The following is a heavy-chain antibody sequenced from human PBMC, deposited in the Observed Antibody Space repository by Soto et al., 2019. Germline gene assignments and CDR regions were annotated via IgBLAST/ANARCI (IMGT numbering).Heavy chain of an antibody. CDR2: IIPIFGTA. Sequence: QVQLLQYGAEVKKPGSSVKVSCKASGGTFSSYAISWVRQAPGQGLEWMGGIIPIFGTANYAQKFQGRVTITADKSTSTAYMELSSMRSEDTAVYYCARDYSSSGYRGMDWFDPWGQGTLVTVSS. CDR3: ARDYSSSGYRGMDWFDP. CDR1: GGTFSSYA. D-gene: IGHD6-13*01. J-gene: IGHJ5*02. V-gene: IGHV1-69*06.